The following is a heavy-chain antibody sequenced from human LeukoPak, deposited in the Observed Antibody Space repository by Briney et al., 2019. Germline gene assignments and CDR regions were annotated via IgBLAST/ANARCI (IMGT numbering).Heavy chain of an antibody. CDR2: IYYSGST. Sequence: SETLSLTCTVSGGSISSGGYYWSWIRQHPGKGLEWIGYIYYSGSTYYNPSLKSRVTISVDTSKNQFSLKLSSVTAADTAVYYCASSYDFWSGYYLPYYYYGMDVWGQGTTVTVSS. V-gene: IGHV4-31*03. J-gene: IGHJ6*02. CDR1: GGSISSGGYY. D-gene: IGHD3-3*01. CDR3: ASSYDFWSGYYLPYYYYGMDV.